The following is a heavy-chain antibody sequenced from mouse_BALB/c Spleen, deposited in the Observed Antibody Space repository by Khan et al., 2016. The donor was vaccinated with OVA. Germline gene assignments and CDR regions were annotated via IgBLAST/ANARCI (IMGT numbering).Heavy chain of an antibody. J-gene: IGHJ3*01. CDR2: ISYSGST. V-gene: IGHV3-2*02. Sequence: EVQLQESGPGLVKPSQSLSLTCTVTGYSITSDYAWNWIRQFPGNKLEWMGYISYSGSTSYNPSLKSRISITRDTSKNQFFLQLNSVTTADTATFYWARLGPGFTFWGQGTLVTVSA. D-gene: IGHD4-1*01. CDR1: GYSITSDYA. CDR3: ARLGPGFTF.